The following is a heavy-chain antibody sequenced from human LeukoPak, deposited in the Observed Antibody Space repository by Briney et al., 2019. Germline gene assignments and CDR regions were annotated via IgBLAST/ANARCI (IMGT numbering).Heavy chain of an antibody. J-gene: IGHJ4*02. V-gene: IGHV4-59*01. CDR3: AHSGYDFWSQTHFDY. Sequence: PSETLSLTCTVSAGSISSYYWSWIRQPPGKGLEWFGYIYYSGSTNYNPSLKSRVTISVDSSKNQFSLKLSSVTAADTAVYYCAHSGYDFWSQTHFDYWGQGTLVTVSS. D-gene: IGHD5-12*01. CDR2: IYYSGST. CDR1: AGSISSYY.